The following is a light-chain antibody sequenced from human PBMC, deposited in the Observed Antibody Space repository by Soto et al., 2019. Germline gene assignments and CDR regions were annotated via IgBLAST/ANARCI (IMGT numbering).Light chain of an antibody. Sequence: EIVLTQSPATLSLSPGERATLSCRASQSISSHLAWYQQKPGQAPRLLLYDVSNRATDLPARFSGSGSGTVFTLTISSLEPEDFAVYYCQQRPNWPLTFVGGTKVEIK. CDR2: DVS. V-gene: IGKV3-11*01. CDR3: QQRPNWPLT. J-gene: IGKJ4*01. CDR1: QSISSH.